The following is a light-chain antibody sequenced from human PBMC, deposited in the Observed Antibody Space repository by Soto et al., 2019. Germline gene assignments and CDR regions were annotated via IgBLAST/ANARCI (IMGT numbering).Light chain of an antibody. CDR2: TTS. CDR1: QSVTSSC. Sequence: EIVLSQSPGTLSLSTGERATLSCAASQSVTSSCLAWYQRKPGQAPRLLIHTTSIRATDIPDRFSGSGSGTEFTLTISSLQSEDFGVYYCQQYDTWPRTFGQGTKVDIK. J-gene: IGKJ1*01. CDR3: QQYDTWPRT. V-gene: IGKV3-20*01.